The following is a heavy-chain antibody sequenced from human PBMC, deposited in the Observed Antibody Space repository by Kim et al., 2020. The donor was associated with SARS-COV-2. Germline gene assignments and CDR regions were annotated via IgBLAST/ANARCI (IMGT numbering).Heavy chain of an antibody. CDR1: GFTFSSYA. CDR3: AKDLTMIVPGARSAAFDI. CDR2: ISGSGGST. V-gene: IGHV3-23*01. J-gene: IGHJ3*02. D-gene: IGHD3-22*01. Sequence: GGSLRLSCAASGFTFSSYAMSWVRQAPGKGLEWVSAISGSGGSTYYADSVKGRFTISRDNSKNTLYLQMNSLRAEDTAVYYCAKDLTMIVPGARSAAFDIWGQGTMVTVSS.